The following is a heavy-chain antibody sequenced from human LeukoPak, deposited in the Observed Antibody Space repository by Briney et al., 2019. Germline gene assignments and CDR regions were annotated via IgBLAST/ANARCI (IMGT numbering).Heavy chain of an antibody. D-gene: IGHD5-18*01. CDR2: IYYSGST. Sequence: SETLSLTCTVSGGSISSSSYYWGWIRQPPGKGLERIGSIYYSGSTYYNPFLKSRVTISVDTSKNQFSLKLSSVTAADTAVYYCARGFPVTRGYSYGPIDYWGQGTLVTVSS. CDR3: ARGFPVTRGYSYGPIDY. CDR1: GGSISSSSYY. V-gene: IGHV4-39*01. J-gene: IGHJ4*02.